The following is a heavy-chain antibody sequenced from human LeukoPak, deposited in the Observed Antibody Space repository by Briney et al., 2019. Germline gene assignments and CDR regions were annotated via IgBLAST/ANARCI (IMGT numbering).Heavy chain of an antibody. CDR2: INPHSGDT. CDR3: ARAYYYDISGPISAFDL. CDR1: GYTFTVYF. V-gene: IGHV1-2*02. D-gene: IGHD3-22*01. Sequence: ASVTVSCKASGYTFTVYFLHWMRQAPGQGLELLGWINPHSGDTKYEQKFQGSVTMTRDTSITTAYMQLNSLTSDDTALYYCARAYYYDISGPISAFDLWGQGTMVTVSS. J-gene: IGHJ3*01.